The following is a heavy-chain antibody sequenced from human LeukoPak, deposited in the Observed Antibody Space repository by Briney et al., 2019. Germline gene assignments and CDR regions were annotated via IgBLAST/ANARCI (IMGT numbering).Heavy chain of an antibody. CDR3: ARSHSIVGATSPLFYYYYYMDV. CDR1: GGTISSYY. V-gene: IGHV4-59*01. D-gene: IGHD1-26*01. J-gene: IGHJ6*03. Sequence: SETLSLTCTGSGGTISSYYWSWIRQPPGKGLEWIGYTNYSGSTNYNPSLKSRVTISVDTSKNQFSLKLSSVTAADTAVYYCARSHSIVGATSPLFYYYYYMDVWGKGTTVTVSS. CDR2: TNYSGST.